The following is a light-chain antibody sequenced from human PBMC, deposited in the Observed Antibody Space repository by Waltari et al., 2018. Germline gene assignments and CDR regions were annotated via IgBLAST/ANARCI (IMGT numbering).Light chain of an antibody. CDR1: QSLLHSNGYNY. J-gene: IGKJ4*01. CDR2: LGS. CDR3: MKALQTPLT. V-gene: IGKV2-28*01. Sequence: DIVMTQSPLSLPVTPGEPASIPCRSSQSLLHSNGYNYLDWYLQKPGQSPQLLIYLGSNRASGVPDRFSGSGSGTDFTLKISRVEAEDVGVYYCMKALQTPLTFGGGTKVEIK.